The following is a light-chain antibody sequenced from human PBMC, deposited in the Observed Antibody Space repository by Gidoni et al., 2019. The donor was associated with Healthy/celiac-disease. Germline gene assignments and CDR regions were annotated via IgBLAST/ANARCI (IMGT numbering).Light chain of an antibody. V-gene: IGKV1-9*01. CDR2: AAS. CDR3: QQLNSYPVT. Sequence: IQLTPSPSSLSASVGDRVTITCRSSQGISSYLAWYQQKPGKAPTLLIYAASTLQSGVPSRFSGSGSGTDFTLTISSLQPEDFATYYCQQLNSYPVTFGPGTKVEIK. CDR1: QGISSY. J-gene: IGKJ3*01.